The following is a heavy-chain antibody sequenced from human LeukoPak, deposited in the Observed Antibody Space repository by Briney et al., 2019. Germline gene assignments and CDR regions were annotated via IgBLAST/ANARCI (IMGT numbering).Heavy chain of an antibody. D-gene: IGHD3-16*01. J-gene: IGHJ4*02. Sequence: GGSLRLSCAASGFTFSSYEMNWVRQAPGKGLEWVSYISSSGSTIYYADSVKGRFTISRDNAKNSLYLQMNSLRAEDTAVYYCARRAGAYTHPYDYWGQGTLVTVSS. CDR2: ISSSGSTI. CDR1: GFTFSSYE. V-gene: IGHV3-48*03. CDR3: ARRAGAYTHPYDY.